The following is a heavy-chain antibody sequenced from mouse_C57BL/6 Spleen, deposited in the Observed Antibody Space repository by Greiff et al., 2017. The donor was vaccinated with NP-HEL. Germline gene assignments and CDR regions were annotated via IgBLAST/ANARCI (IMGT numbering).Heavy chain of an antibody. Sequence: QVQLQQPGAELVMPGASVKLSCKASGYTFTSYWMHWVKQRPGQGLEWIGEIDPSDSYTNYNQNFKGKSTLTVDKSSSTAYMQLSSLTSEDSAVYYCARSAHYYGSSYYAMDYWGQGTSVTVSS. CDR1: GYTFTSYW. V-gene: IGHV1-69*01. CDR2: IDPSDSYT. J-gene: IGHJ4*01. CDR3: ARSAHYYGSSYYAMDY. D-gene: IGHD1-1*01.